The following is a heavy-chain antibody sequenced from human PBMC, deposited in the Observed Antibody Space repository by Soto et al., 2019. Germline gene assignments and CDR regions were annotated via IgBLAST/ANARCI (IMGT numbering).Heavy chain of an antibody. V-gene: IGHV3-15*07. Sequence: GGALRLSCAASGFTFSNAWMNWVRQAPGKGLEWVGRIKSKTDGGTTDYAAPVKGRFTISRDDSKNTLYLQMNSLKTEDTAVYYCTTDRWELRGFDFDYWGQGTLVTVSS. D-gene: IGHD1-26*01. CDR3: TTDRWELRGFDFDY. CDR2: IKSKTDGGTT. J-gene: IGHJ4*02. CDR1: GFTFSNAW.